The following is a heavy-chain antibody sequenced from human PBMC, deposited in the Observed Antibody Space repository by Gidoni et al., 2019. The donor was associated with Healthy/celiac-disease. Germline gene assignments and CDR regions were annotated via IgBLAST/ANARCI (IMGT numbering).Heavy chain of an antibody. CDR3: AREGALWGACDI. D-gene: IGHD7-27*01. CDR2: IYHSGST. J-gene: IGHJ3*02. Sequence: QVQLQESGPGLVKPSQTLSLPCTVPGGSISSGSYYWSWIRQHPGKGLEWIGYIYHSGSTYYNPSLKSRVSISVDTSKNQFSLKLSSVTAADTAVYYCAREGALWGACDIWGQGTMVTVSS. V-gene: IGHV4-31*03. CDR1: GGSISSGSYY.